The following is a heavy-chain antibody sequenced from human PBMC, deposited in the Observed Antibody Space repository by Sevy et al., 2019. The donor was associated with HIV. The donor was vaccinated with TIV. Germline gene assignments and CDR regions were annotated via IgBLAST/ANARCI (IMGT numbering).Heavy chain of an antibody. V-gene: IGHV3-33*01. Sequence: GGSLRLSCAASGFTFSSYGMHWVRQAPGKGLEWVAVIWYDGSNKYYADSVKGRFTISRDNSKNTLYLQMNSLRAEDTAVYYCARDHHSSGYYYGAYMDVWGKGTTVTVSS. J-gene: IGHJ6*03. D-gene: IGHD3-22*01. CDR2: IWYDGSNK. CDR1: GFTFSSYG. CDR3: ARDHHSSGYYYGAYMDV.